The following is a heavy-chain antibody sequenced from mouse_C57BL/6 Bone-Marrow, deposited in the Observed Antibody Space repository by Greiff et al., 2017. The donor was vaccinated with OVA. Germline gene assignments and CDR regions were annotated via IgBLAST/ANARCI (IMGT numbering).Heavy chain of an antibody. J-gene: IGHJ2*01. V-gene: IGHV1-82*01. CDR2: IYPGDGDT. CDR1: GYAFSSSW. D-gene: IGHD1-1*01. CDR3: AAYYYGSRRDY. Sequence: VQLQQSGPELVKPGASVKISCKASGYAFSSSWMNWVKQRPGKGLEWIGRIYPGDGDTNYNGKFKGKATLTADKSSSTAYMELRSLTSEDSAVYFCAAYYYGSRRDYWGQGTTLTVSS.